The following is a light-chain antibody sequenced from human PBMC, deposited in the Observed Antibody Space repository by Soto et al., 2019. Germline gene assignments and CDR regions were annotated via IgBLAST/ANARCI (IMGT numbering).Light chain of an antibody. V-gene: IGKV1-5*03. Sequence: DIQMTQSPSTLSASVRDTVTVTCRAIQSVSGWLAWYQQKPGKAPNLLIYKASTLKSGVPSRLSGSGSGTEFTLTISSLKHDDFATYYCQHYNSYSEAFGQGTRWIS. CDR2: KAS. CDR3: QHYNSYSEA. CDR1: QSVSGW. J-gene: IGKJ1*01.